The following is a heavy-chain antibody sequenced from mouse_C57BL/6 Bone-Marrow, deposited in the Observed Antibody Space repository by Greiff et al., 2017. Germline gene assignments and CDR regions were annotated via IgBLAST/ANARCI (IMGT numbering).Heavy chain of an antibody. D-gene: IGHD1-1*01. Sequence: VQLKESGGGLVKPGGSLKLSCAASGFPFSSYTMSWVRQTPEKRLQWVAAISGGGGNTYYPDSVKGRFTISRDNDKNILYLQMSSLRSEDTALYYCSRQVTTVLATKYFDVWGTGATVTVS. CDR3: SRQVTTVLATKYFDV. V-gene: IGHV5-9*01. CDR2: ISGGGGNT. CDR1: GFPFSSYT. J-gene: IGHJ1*03.